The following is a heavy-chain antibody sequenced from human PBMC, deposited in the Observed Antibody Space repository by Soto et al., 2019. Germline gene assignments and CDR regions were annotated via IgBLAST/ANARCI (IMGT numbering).Heavy chain of an antibody. CDR3: ASGGVTVFGY. D-gene: IGHD3-10*02. J-gene: IGHJ4*02. CDR2: IKGDGSET. CDR1: GFTFSNYW. V-gene: IGHV3-7*01. Sequence: GGSLRLSCAASGFTFSNYWMTWVRQAPGKGLEWVAKIKGDGSETYYVDSVRGRFTISRDNAKNSLYLQMNSLGAEDTAVYYCASGGVTVFGYWGQGTLVTVSS.